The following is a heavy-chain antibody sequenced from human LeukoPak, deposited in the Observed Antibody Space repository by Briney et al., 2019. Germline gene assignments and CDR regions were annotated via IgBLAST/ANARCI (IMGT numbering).Heavy chain of an antibody. Sequence: SETLSLTCTVSGGSISSYYWSWIRQPAGKGLEWIGRIYASGSTNYNPSLKSRVPMSVDTSKNQFSLKLSSVTAADTAVYYCARDPGYSYGPYYFDYWGQGTLVTVSS. J-gene: IGHJ4*02. CDR2: IYASGST. CDR1: GGSISSYY. D-gene: IGHD5-18*01. V-gene: IGHV4-4*07. CDR3: ARDPGYSYGPYYFDY.